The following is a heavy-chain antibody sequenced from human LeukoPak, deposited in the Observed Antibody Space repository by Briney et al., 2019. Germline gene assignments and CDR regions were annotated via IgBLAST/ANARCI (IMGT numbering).Heavy chain of an antibody. Sequence: LTGGSLRLSCAASGFTFSRHGMHWVRQAPGKGLEWVAVIWYDGSNKYYADAVKGRFTISRDNSKNMLYLQMSSLRAEDTAVYYCARDIVSYYIDYWGQGTLVTVSS. CDR1: GFTFSRHG. J-gene: IGHJ4*02. D-gene: IGHD2-2*02. CDR3: ARDIVSYYIDY. V-gene: IGHV3-33*01. CDR2: IWYDGSNK.